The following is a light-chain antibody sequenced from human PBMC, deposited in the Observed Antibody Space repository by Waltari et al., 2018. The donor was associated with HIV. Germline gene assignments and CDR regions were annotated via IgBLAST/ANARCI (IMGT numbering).Light chain of an antibody. CDR3: GSWDSSLSGVV. Sequence: QSVLAQPPSVSAAPGQRVTISCSGSSSNVGNNYVSWYQHFPGTAPKLLIYDDNKRPSGIPDRFSGSKAGTSATLDFTGLQTGDEADYYCGSWDSSLSGVVFGGGTKLSVL. CDR1: SSNVGNNY. V-gene: IGLV1-51*01. CDR2: DDN. J-gene: IGLJ2*01.